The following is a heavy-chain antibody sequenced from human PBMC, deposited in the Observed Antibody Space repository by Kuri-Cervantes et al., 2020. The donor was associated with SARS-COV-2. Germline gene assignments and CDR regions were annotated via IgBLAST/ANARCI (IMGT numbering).Heavy chain of an antibody. CDR1: GDSISRGTFF. D-gene: IGHD2-2*01. CDR2: IYHSGKS. CDR3: AREGYCSSVSCFLFDY. J-gene: IGHJ4*02. V-gene: IGHV4-30-2*01. Sequence: SETLSLTCTVSGDSISRGTFFCIWIRQPPGMGLEWIGYIYHSGKSYLHPSLNSRVTMLVDTSNNQFSLKLNSVTAADTAVYYCAREGYCSSVSCFLFDYWGQGMLVTVSS.